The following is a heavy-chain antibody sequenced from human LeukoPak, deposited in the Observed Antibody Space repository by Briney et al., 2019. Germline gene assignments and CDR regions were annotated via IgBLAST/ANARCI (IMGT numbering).Heavy chain of an antibody. CDR1: GGSISSYY. J-gene: IGHJ1*01. D-gene: IGHD4-17*01. V-gene: IGHV4-4*07. Sequence: SETLSLTCTVSGGSISSYYWSWIRQPAGKGLEWIGRICTSGSTNYNPSLKSRVTMSVDTSKNQFSLKLSSVTAADTAVYYCAREDHYGDYDQHWGQGTLVTVSS. CDR2: ICTSGST. CDR3: AREDHYGDYDQH.